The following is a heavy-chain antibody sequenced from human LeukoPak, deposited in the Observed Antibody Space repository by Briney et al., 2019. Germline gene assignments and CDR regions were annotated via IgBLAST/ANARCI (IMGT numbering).Heavy chain of an antibody. CDR1: GFTFSGYT. CDR3: ARDYSLTAKDV. D-gene: IGHD2-15*01. CDR2: ISSSSDYI. J-gene: IGHJ6*02. Sequence: PGGSLRLSCAASGFTFSGYTMNWVRQAPGKGLEWVSSISSSSDYIYYADSVQGRYTISRDNAKNSLYLQMNSLRAEDTAVYYCARDYSLTAKDVWGQGTTVTVSS. V-gene: IGHV3-21*01.